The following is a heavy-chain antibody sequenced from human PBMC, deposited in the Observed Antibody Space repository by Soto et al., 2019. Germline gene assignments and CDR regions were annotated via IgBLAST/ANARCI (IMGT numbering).Heavy chain of an antibody. CDR1: GYSFTSYW. CDR3: ARPHARTTAPPDY. V-gene: IGHV5-51*01. Sequence: GESLKISCKGSGYSFTSYWIGWVRQMPGKGLEWMGIIYPGDSDTRYSPSFQGQVTISADKSISTAYLQWSSLKALDTAMYYCARPHARTTAPPDYWGQGTLVTXPQ. CDR2: IYPGDSDT. J-gene: IGHJ4*02. D-gene: IGHD1-7*01.